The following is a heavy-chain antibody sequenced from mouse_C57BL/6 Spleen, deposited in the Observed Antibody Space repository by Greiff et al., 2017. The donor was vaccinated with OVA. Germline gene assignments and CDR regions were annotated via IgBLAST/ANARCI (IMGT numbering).Heavy chain of an antibody. Sequence: VQLQQSGAELARPGASVKLSCKASGYTFTSYGISWVKQRTGQGLEWIGEIYPRSGNTYYNEKFKGKATLTADKSSSTAYMELRSLTSEDSAVYFCALSYYVSPPFDYWGQGTTLTVSS. CDR1: GYTFTSYG. V-gene: IGHV1-81*01. D-gene: IGHD1-1*01. J-gene: IGHJ2*01. CDR2: IYPRSGNT. CDR3: ALSYYVSPPFDY.